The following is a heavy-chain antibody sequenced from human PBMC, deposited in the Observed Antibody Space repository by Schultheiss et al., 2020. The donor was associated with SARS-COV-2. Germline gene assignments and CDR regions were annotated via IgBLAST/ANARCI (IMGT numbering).Heavy chain of an antibody. J-gene: IGHJ5*02. CDR2: IYYSGST. Sequence: SETLSLTCTVSGGSISSSSYYWGWIRQPPGKGLEWIGSIYYSGSTYYNPSLKSRVTISVDTSKNQFSLELSSVTAADTAVYYCARRPLIAAAGTDWFDPWGQGTLVTVSS. D-gene: IGHD6-13*01. V-gene: IGHV4-39*01. CDR3: ARRPLIAAAGTDWFDP. CDR1: GGSISSSSYY.